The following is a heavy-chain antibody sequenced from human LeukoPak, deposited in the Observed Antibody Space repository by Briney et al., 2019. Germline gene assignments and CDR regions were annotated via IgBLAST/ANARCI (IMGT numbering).Heavy chain of an antibody. Sequence: ASVKVSCKASGYTFTSYDFNWVRQATGQRPEWMGWMSPNSGDTGYAQTFQDRVTMTRNTSISTAYMELSSLRSDDTAVYYCARGPPNWGYDYWGPGTLVTVSS. D-gene: IGHD7-27*01. CDR1: GYTFTSYD. J-gene: IGHJ4*02. V-gene: IGHV1-8*01. CDR2: MSPNSGDT. CDR3: ARGPPNWGYDY.